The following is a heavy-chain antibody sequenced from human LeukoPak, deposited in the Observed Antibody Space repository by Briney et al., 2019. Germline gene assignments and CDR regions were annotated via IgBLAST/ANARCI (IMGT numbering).Heavy chain of an antibody. D-gene: IGHD6-13*01. V-gene: IGHV4-30-4*01. CDR3: ARGIAAAGTFDY. CDR1: GGSISSGDYY. CDR2: IYYSGST. Sequence: SETLSLTCTVSGGSISSGDYYWSWIRQPPGKGLEWIGYIYYSGSTYYNPSLKSRVTISVDTSKNQFSLKLSSVTAADTAVYYCARGIAAAGTFDYWGQGTLVTVSS. J-gene: IGHJ4*02.